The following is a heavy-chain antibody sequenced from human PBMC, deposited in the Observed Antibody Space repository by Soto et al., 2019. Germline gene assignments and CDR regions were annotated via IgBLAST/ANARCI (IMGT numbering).Heavy chain of an antibody. CDR3: ATMRRSYSFDY. D-gene: IGHD1-26*01. CDR1: GFTFSTYW. CDR2: IKQDGSEK. J-gene: IGHJ4*02. V-gene: IGHV3-7*05. Sequence: GGSLRLSCAASGFTFSTYWMAWVRQAPGKGLEWVANIKQDGSEKYYVASVKGRFTISRDNAKNSLYLQMNSLRAEDTAVYYCATMRRSYSFDYWGQGTLVTVSS.